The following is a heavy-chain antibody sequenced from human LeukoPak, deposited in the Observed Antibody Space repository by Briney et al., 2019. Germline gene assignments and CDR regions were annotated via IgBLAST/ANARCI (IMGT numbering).Heavy chain of an antibody. J-gene: IGHJ5*02. CDR1: GFNFDGHA. Sequence: GGSLRLSCAASGFNFDGHAMHWVRQAPGKGLDWVSGISWNSDTIAYADSVKGRFTTSRDSAKKTLYLQVNSLRPEDTALYYCAKDGRGSGWYSGNWFDPWGQGTLVTVSS. CDR3: AKDGRGSGWYSGNWFDP. D-gene: IGHD6-19*01. CDR2: ISWNSDTI. V-gene: IGHV3-9*01.